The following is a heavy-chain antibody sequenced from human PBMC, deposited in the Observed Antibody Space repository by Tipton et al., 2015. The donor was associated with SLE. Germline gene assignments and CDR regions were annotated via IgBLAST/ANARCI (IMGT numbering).Heavy chain of an antibody. CDR2: IYYRGNT. CDR1: GGSINGYY. J-gene: IGHJ5*02. CDR3: ARDGRGYCDNSGCSEYHWFDP. Sequence: TLSLTCTVSGGSINGYYWNWFRQPPGKGLEWIGYIYYRGNTKYNPSLNSRVTISLGTSRTQFSLKLSSVTAADTAVYYCARDGRGYCDNSGCSEYHWFDPWGQGTLVTVSS. D-gene: IGHD2-15*01. V-gene: IGHV4-59*01.